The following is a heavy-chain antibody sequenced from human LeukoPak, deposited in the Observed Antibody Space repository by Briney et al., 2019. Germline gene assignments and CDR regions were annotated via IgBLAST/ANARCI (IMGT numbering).Heavy chain of an antibody. J-gene: IGHJ4*02. CDR1: GGSTSNYY. Sequence: SETLSLTCTVSGGSTSNYYWSWIRQPPGKGLEWIGYIHYSGSTNYNPSLKSRVTISVDTSKNQFSLKLNSVTAADTAVYYCARDIGGAGYWGQGTLVTVSS. D-gene: IGHD6-19*01. CDR3: ARDIGGAGY. CDR2: IHYSGST. V-gene: IGHV4-59*12.